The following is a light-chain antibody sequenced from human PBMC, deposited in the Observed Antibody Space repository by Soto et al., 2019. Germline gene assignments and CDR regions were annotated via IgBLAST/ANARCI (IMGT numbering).Light chain of an antibody. CDR3: HQYDVESGT. CDR2: DAS. Sequence: DIQMTQSPSTLSSFVGDRVTITCRASQSIGVWLAWYQQKTGKAPKLLIYDASNLQTGVPSRFSGSGAGTEFTLTISSQQPDDCATYYCHQYDVESGTFGQGNKVEIK. V-gene: IGKV1-5*01. J-gene: IGKJ1*01. CDR1: QSIGVW.